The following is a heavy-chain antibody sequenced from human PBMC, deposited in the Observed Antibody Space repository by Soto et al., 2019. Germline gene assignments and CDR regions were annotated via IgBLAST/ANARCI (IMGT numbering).Heavy chain of an antibody. V-gene: IGHV1-8*01. CDR3: ARKAMLGPTGSYHYALDV. Sequence: QVQLVQSGAEVKKPGASVKVSCKASGYTFTSYDINWVRQATGQGLEWMGWMNPNTGNRGTVQKFQGRVTMTRDTSTNTVYMELSSLRSDDTAVYYCARKAMLGPTGSYHYALDVWGQGTAVTVSS. D-gene: IGHD1-26*01. J-gene: IGHJ6*02. CDR2: MNPNTGNR. CDR1: GYTFTSYD.